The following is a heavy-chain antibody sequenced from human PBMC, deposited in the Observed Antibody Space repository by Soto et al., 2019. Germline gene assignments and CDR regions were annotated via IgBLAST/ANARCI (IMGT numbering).Heavy chain of an antibody. CDR3: ARDRLQYYYDSSGYYRPEWFDY. CDR1: GGTFSSYA. V-gene: IGHV1-69*13. Sequence: SVKVSCKASGGTFSSYAISWVRQAPGQGLEWMGGIIPIFGTANYAQKFQGRVTITADESTSTAYMELSSLRSEDTAVYYCARDRLQYYYDSSGYYRPEWFDYWGQGTLVTVSS. CDR2: IIPIFGTA. D-gene: IGHD3-22*01. J-gene: IGHJ4*02.